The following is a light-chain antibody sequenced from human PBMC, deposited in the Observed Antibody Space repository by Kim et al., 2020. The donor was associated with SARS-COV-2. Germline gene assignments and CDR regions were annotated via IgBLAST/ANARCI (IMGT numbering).Light chain of an antibody. Sequence: SVSPRQTASITCSGDKLGDKLACWSQQKPGQSPVLVIYQDSKRPSGIPERFSGSNSGNTATLTISGTQAMDEADYYCQAWDSSTGVFGGRTQLTVL. J-gene: IGLJ2*01. CDR1: KLGDKL. CDR3: QAWDSSTGV. V-gene: IGLV3-1*01. CDR2: QDS.